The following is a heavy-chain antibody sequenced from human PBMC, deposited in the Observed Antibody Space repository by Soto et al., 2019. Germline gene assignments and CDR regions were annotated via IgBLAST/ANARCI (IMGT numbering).Heavy chain of an antibody. V-gene: IGHV4-30-2*01. Sequence: SETLSLTCAVSGGSIISDGYSWSWIRQPPGKGLQWIGHIYEGGNTYYTPSLERRVAISTDKSKNQFSLRLSSVTAADTAVYYCVRRSPEDAFDIWGQGTMVTVSS. CDR3: VRRSPEDAFDI. CDR2: IYEGGNT. CDR1: GGSIISDGYS. J-gene: IGHJ3*02.